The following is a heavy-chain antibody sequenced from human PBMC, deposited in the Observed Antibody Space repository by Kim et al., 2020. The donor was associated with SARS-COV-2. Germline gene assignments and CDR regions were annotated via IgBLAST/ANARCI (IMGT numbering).Heavy chain of an antibody. V-gene: IGHV1-69*13. CDR3: ARVVFSAVAGSPTHYYYYYGMDV. CDR1: GGTFSSYA. CDR2: IIPIFGTA. Sequence: SVKVSCKASGGTFSSYAISWVRQAPGQGLEWMGGIIPIFGTANYAQKFQGRVTITADESTSTAYMELSSLRSEDTAVYYCARVVFSAVAGSPTHYYYYYGMDVWGQGTTVTVSS. D-gene: IGHD6-19*01. J-gene: IGHJ6*02.